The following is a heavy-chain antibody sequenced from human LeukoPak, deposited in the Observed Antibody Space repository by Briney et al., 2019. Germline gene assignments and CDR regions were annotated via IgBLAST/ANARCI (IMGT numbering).Heavy chain of an antibody. CDR1: GASISSHY. D-gene: IGHD2/OR15-2a*01. Sequence: PSETLSLTCTVSGASISSHYWNWIRQPAGKGLEWIGRIYNTGSANYNPSLKSRVTMPLDTSRNQISLKLTSVTAADTAVYYCARDVFFRAHNWFDPWGQGTLVTVSS. V-gene: IGHV4-4*07. J-gene: IGHJ5*02. CDR2: IYNTGSA. CDR3: ARDVFFRAHNWFDP.